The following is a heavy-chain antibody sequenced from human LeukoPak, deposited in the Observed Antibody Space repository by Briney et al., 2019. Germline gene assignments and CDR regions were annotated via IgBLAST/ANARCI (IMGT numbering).Heavy chain of an antibody. CDR3: AKDRGSGLYYYIMDV. Sequence: GGSLRLSCTASGFTFDDYAMHWVRQAPGKGLEWVSGISWNSGRIDYADSVKGRFTISRDNAKNSLYLQMNSLRAEDTAFYYCAKDRGSGLYYYIMDVWGLGTTVTVSS. J-gene: IGHJ6*02. CDR1: GFTFDDYA. CDR2: ISWNSGRI. V-gene: IGHV3-9*01. D-gene: IGHD6-19*01.